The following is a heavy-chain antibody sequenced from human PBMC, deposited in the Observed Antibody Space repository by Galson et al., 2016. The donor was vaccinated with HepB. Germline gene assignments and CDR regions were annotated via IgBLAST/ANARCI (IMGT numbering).Heavy chain of an antibody. V-gene: IGHV1-8*01. J-gene: IGHJ6*02. Sequence: SVKVSCKASGYTVTGHDINWVRQATGQGLEWMGWMNPNSGYTAYAQQFQGRVTMTRMTSTSTAYMELTSLKSEDTAVYYCARGALWYGGYGMGGWGQGTTVTVSS. CDR3: ARGALWYGGYGMGG. D-gene: IGHD2-21*01. CDR2: MNPNSGYT. CDR1: GYTVTGHD.